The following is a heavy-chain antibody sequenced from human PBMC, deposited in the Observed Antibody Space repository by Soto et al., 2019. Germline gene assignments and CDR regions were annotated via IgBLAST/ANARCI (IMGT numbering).Heavy chain of an antibody. CDR1: GFTFSSYS. Sequence: GGSLRLSCAASGFTFSSYSMNWVRQAPGKGLEWVSSISSSSSYIYYADSVKGRFTISRDNAKNSLYLQMNSLRAEDTAVYYCARELGSSGYDWDEDYYVMDVWGQGTTVTVSS. CDR2: ISSSSSYI. V-gene: IGHV3-21*01. CDR3: ARELGSSGYDWDEDYYVMDV. D-gene: IGHD5-12*01. J-gene: IGHJ6*02.